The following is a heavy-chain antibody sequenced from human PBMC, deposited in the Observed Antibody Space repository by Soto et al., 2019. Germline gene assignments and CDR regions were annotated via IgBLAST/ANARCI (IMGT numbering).Heavy chain of an antibody. Sequence: XGSLRLSCAASGFSFIDYAINWVRQVPGRGLEYVAGIGGRGGNAFYADSMKGRFSISRDNSKNTVYLHMHNLRVDDSAMYYCAKARHSGDFAGSYDYWGQGTLVTVSS. CDR1: GFSFIDYA. D-gene: IGHD2-21*02. CDR3: AKARHSGDFAGSYDY. J-gene: IGHJ4*02. CDR2: IGGRGGNA. V-gene: IGHV3-23*01.